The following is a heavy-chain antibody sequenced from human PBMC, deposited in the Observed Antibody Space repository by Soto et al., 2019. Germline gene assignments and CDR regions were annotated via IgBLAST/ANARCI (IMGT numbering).Heavy chain of an antibody. CDR1: SDSISSYY. Sequence: QVQLQESGPGLVRPSETLSLTCTVSSDSISSYYWIWIRQSPGEGLECLGYTDYSGNINYNPSLKSRVTISGDTTKNQFSLRLSSVTAADTAVYYCARAVGDPLYYLDYWGQGPLVTVSS. V-gene: IGHV4-59*08. J-gene: IGHJ4*02. CDR2: TDYSGNI. CDR3: ARAVGDPLYYLDY. D-gene: IGHD2-21*02.